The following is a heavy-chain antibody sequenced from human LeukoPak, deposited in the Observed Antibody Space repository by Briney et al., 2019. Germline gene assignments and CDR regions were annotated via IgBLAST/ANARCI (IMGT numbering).Heavy chain of an antibody. V-gene: IGHV1-2*06. D-gene: IGHD4-23*01. CDR2: IDPNSGDT. Sequence: GASVKVSCKASGYSFTGYYMHWVRQAPGQGLEWIGRIDPNSGDTNFAQKFQGRVTMTRDTSITTAYMELSRLRSDDTAVYYCARNGVKGPYYFDYWGQGTLVTVSS. J-gene: IGHJ4*02. CDR3: ARNGVKGPYYFDY. CDR1: GYSFTGYY.